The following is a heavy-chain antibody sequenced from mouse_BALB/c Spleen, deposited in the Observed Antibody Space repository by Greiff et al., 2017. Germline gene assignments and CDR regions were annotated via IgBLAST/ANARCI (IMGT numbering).Heavy chain of an antibody. D-gene: IGHD2-1*01. CDR1: GFSLTGYG. Sequence: QVHVKQSGPGLVAPSQSLSITCTVSGFSLTGYGVNWVRQPPGKGLEWLGMIWGDGSTDYNSALKSRLSISKDNSKSQVFLKMNSLQTDDTARYYCAREGNNYAMDYWGQGTSVTVSS. CDR3: AREGNNYAMDY. CDR2: IWGDGST. J-gene: IGHJ4*01. V-gene: IGHV2-6-7*01.